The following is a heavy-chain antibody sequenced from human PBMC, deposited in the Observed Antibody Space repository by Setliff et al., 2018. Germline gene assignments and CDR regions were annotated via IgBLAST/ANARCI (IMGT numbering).Heavy chain of an antibody. CDR3: ARSSQSGWPVSGY. D-gene: IGHD6-19*01. J-gene: IGHJ4*02. V-gene: IGHV4-34*01. CDR2: INHSGST. Sequence: PSETLSLTCAAYGGSFSGYYWSWIRQPPGKGLEWIGEINHSGSTNYNPSLKSRVTISVDTSKNQFSLKLSSVTAADTAVYYCARSSQSGWPVSGYWGQGTLVTVSS. CDR1: GGSFSGYY.